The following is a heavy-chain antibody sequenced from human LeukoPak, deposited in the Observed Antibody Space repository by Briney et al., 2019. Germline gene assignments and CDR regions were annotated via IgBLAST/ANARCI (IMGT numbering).Heavy chain of an antibody. Sequence: SETLCLTCTASRGSVSGHYWSWIRQPPGKGLEWIGYIYYRGNTNYNPSLKSRVTMSVDTSKNQFSLNLTSVTAADTAVFYCARSVSAYAGRGWFDPWGQGTLVTVSS. CDR2: IYYRGNT. D-gene: IGHD5-12*01. J-gene: IGHJ5*02. CDR3: ARSVSAYAGRGWFDP. CDR1: RGSVSGHY. V-gene: IGHV4-59*02.